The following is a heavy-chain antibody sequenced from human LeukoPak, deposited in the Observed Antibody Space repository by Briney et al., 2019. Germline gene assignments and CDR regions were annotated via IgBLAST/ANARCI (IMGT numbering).Heavy chain of an antibody. D-gene: IGHD3-22*01. CDR3: ATPLDYYDRSDSHQGGD. CDR1: GFTFSRHW. V-gene: IGHV3-7*03. Sequence: GGSLRLSCAASGFTFSRHWMTWVRQAPGKGLEWVANIKHDGSEKNYVDSVKGRLTISRDNAKNSLYLQMNSLRAEDTAVYYCATPLDYYDRSDSHQGGDWGQGALVTVSS. CDR2: IKHDGSEK. J-gene: IGHJ4*02.